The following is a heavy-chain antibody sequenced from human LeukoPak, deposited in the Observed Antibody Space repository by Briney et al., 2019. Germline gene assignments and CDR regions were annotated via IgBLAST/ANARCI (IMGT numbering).Heavy chain of an antibody. D-gene: IGHD1-14*01. CDR1: GYTFDIYC. V-gene: IGHV1-18*01. Sequence: ASVKVSCKASGYTFDIYCIAWVRQAPGQGLEWMGWIATYNGKTDYAQNLQGRVTMTTDLSTGTAYMELRSLRSDDTAVYYCARVYNSYYYYTDVWGKGTPVTVSS. J-gene: IGHJ6*03. CDR3: ARVYNSYYYYTDV. CDR2: IATYNGKT.